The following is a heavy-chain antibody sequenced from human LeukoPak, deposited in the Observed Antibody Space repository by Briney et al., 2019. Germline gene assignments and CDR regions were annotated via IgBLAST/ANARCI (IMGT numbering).Heavy chain of an antibody. J-gene: IGHJ2*01. V-gene: IGHV3-33*01. CDR2: IWYDGSNK. D-gene: IGHD3-16*01. Sequence: GGSLRLSCAASGFTFSSYGMHWVRQAPGKGLEWVAVIWYDGSNKYYADSVKGRFTISRDNSKNTLYLQMSSLRVEDTAVYYCARDGGAGWYFDLWGRGTLVTVSS. CDR3: ARDGGAGWYFDL. CDR1: GFTFSSYG.